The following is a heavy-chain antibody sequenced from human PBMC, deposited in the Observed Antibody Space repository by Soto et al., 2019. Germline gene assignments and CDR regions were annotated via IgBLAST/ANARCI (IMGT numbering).Heavy chain of an antibody. CDR2: ISSSSSYI. CDR1: GFTFSSYS. J-gene: IGHJ5*02. CDR3: ARSHTIFGVATHPSQGGSKENWFDP. Sequence: GGSLRLSCAASGFTFSSYSMNWVRQAPGKGLEWVSSISSSSSYIYYADSVKGRFTISRDNAKNSLYLQMNSLRAEDTAVYYCARSHTIFGVATHPSQGGSKENWFDPWGQGTLVTVSS. D-gene: IGHD3-3*01. V-gene: IGHV3-21*01.